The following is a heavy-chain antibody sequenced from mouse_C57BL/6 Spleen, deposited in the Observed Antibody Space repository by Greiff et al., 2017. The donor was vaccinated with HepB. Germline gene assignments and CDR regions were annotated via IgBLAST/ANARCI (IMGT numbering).Heavy chain of an antibody. J-gene: IGHJ2*01. Sequence: EVKLQESGGGLVKPGGSLKLSCAASGFTFSDYGMHWVRQAPEKGLEWVAYISSGSSTIYYADTVKGRFTISRDNAKNTLFLQMTSLRSEDTAMYYCAKLGYPFDYWGQGTTLTVSS. CDR3: AKLGYPFDY. D-gene: IGHD2-2*01. CDR2: ISSGSSTI. V-gene: IGHV5-17*01. CDR1: GFTFSDYG.